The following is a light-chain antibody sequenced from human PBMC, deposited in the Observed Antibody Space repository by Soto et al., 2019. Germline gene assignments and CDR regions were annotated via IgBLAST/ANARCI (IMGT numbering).Light chain of an antibody. Sequence: EIVMTQSPATLSVSPGGRATLSCRASQSVYYNLACSQHHPGHAPRLLLYAASTRSTGVPAMFSGSGSGTDFTLTISSLQSEDFAVYYCQQYNNWPPFTFCQGTKLEIK. CDR2: AAS. V-gene: IGKV3-15*01. J-gene: IGKJ2*01. CDR1: QSVYYN. CDR3: QQYNNWPPFT.